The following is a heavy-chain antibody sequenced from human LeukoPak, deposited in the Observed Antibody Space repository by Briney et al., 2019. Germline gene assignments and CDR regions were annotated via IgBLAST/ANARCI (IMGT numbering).Heavy chain of an antibody. CDR3: AKKELLPPIYGSGYSARIYYYYYMDV. D-gene: IGHD3-22*01. CDR1: GFRFSTHG. CDR2: ISDSGSKT. J-gene: IGHJ6*03. Sequence: PGGSLRLSCAASGFRFSTHGMSWVRHSSGKGLEWVSGISDSGSKTFYADSVKGRFTISRDNSKNTLYLQMNSLRAEDTAVYYCAKKELLPPIYGSGYSARIYYYYYMDVWGKGTTVTVSS. V-gene: IGHV3-23*01.